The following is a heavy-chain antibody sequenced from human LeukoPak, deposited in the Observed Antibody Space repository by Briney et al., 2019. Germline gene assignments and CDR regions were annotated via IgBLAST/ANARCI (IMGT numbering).Heavy chain of an antibody. D-gene: IGHD1-26*01. CDR1: GFNFSSYG. V-gene: IGHV3-30*02. Sequence: GGSLRLSCAASGFNFSSYGMHWVRQAPGKGLEWVAFIRYDGSNKYYADSVKGRFTISRDNAKNSLYLQMNSLRDEDTAVYYCARPRPASSSGMIDYWGQGTLVTVSS. CDR2: IRYDGSNK. J-gene: IGHJ4*02. CDR3: ARPRPASSSGMIDY.